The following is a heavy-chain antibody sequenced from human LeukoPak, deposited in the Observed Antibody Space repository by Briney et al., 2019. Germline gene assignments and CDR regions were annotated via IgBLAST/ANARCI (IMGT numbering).Heavy chain of an antibody. D-gene: IGHD5-18*01. V-gene: IGHV4-39*01. CDR1: GYSISSSYY. CDR2: IYYSGST. J-gene: IGHJ4*02. Sequence: SETLSLTCTVSGYSISSSYYWGWIRQPPGKGLEWIGSIYYSGSTYYNPSLKSRVTISVDTSKNQFSLKLSSVTAADTAVYYCARHAEEDTAMEPFDYWGQGTLVTVSS. CDR3: ARHAEEDTAMEPFDY.